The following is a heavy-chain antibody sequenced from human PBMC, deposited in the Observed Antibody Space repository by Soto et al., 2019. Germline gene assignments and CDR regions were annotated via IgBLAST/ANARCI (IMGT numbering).Heavy chain of an antibody. J-gene: IGHJ6*02. CDR2: IYHSGST. CDR3: ARDDHIVVVPTSLGAMDV. Sequence: TSETLSLTCAVYGGSISSNKWWSWVRQPPGKGLEWIGEIYHSGSTNYNPSLKSRVTISLDKSKNQFSLKLTSVTAADSAVYYCARDDHIVVVPTSLGAMDVWGQGTTVTVSS. V-gene: IGHV4-4*02. CDR1: GGSISSNKW. D-gene: IGHD2-2*01.